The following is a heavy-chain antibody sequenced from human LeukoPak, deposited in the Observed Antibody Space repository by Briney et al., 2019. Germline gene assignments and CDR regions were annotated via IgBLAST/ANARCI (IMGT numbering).Heavy chain of an antibody. D-gene: IGHD3-10*01. CDR3: TTDHRWFGDYYFDY. CDR1: GFTFSNAW. V-gene: IGHV3-15*01. CDR2: IKSKTDGGTT. J-gene: IGHJ4*02. Sequence: GGSLRLPCAASGFTFSNAWMNWVRQAPGKGLEWVGRIKSKTDGGTTDYAAPVKGRFTISRDDSKNTLYLQMNSLKTEDTAVYYCTTDHRWFGDYYFDYWGQGTLVTVSS.